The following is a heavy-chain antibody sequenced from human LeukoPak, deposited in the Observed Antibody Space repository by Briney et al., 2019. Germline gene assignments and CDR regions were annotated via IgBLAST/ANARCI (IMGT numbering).Heavy chain of an antibody. D-gene: IGHD6-13*01. CDR1: GGSVSSGSYY. Sequence: SETLSLTCTVSGGSVSSGSYYWSWIRQPPGKGLEWIGYIYYSGSTNYNPSLKSRVTISVDTSKNQFSLKLSSVTAADTAVYYCARNYQYSSSFYYWGQGTLVTVSS. CDR3: ARNYQYSSSFYY. CDR2: IYYSGST. V-gene: IGHV4-61*01. J-gene: IGHJ4*02.